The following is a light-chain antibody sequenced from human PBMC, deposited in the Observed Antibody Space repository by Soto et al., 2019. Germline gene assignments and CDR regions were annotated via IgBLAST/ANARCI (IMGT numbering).Light chain of an antibody. Sequence: QSALTQPASVSGSPGQSITISCTGTSSDVGSYNLVSWYQQHPGKAPKLMIYEGSKRPSGVSNRFSGSKSGNTASLTISGLQAEDEADYYCATWDDSLSGWVFGGGTKVTVL. J-gene: IGLJ3*02. V-gene: IGLV2-23*01. CDR3: ATWDDSLSGWV. CDR1: SSDVGSYNL. CDR2: EGS.